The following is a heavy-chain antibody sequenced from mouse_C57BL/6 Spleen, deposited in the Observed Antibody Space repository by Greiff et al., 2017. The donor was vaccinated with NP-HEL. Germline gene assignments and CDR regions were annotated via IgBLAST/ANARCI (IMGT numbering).Heavy chain of an antibody. V-gene: IGHV14-2*01. CDR1: GFNIKDYY. CDR2: IDPEDGET. CDR3: DRGLRQNWYFDG. D-gene: IGHD1-2*01. J-gene: IGHJ1*03. Sequence: VQLKQSGAELVKPGASVKLSCTASGFNIKDYYMHWVKQRTEQGLEWIGRIDPEDGETKYAPKFQVKATITADTSSNTAYLQLSSLTSEDTAGYCCDRGLRQNWYFDGWGRGTTVTVSS.